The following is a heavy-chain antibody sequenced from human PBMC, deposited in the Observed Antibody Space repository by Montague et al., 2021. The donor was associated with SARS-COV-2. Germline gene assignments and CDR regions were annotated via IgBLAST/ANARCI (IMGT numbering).Heavy chain of an antibody. D-gene: IGHD3-10*01. CDR2: INHSGST. V-gene: IGHV4-34*01. CDR1: GGSFSGYY. J-gene: IGHJ6*02. CDR3: ARGRRILLWFGELLSGGDYYGMDV. Sequence: ETLSLTCAVDGGSFSGYYWGWIRQPPGKGLVWIGEINHSGSTNYKPSLKGGVTISVDTSKNQFSLKLSSVTAADTAVYYCARGRRILLWFGELLSGGDYYGMDVRGQGTTVTVSS.